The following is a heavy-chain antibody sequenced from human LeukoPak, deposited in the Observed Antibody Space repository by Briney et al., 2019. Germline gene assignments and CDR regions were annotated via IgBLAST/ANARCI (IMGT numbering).Heavy chain of an antibody. CDR1: GYSFTSNY. V-gene: IGHV1-46*01. Sequence: ASVQVSCKASGYSFTSNYIHWVRQAPGQGLEWMGMIYPRDGSTSYAQKFQGRVTVTRDTSTSTVPMELSGLRSEDTAVYYCARDQEAFDYWGQGTLVTVSS. CDR2: IYPRDGST. J-gene: IGHJ4*02. CDR3: ARDQEAFDY.